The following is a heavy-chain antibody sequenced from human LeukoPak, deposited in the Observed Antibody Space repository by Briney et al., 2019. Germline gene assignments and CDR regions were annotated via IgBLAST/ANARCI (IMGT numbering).Heavy chain of an antibody. CDR2: ISSSGNNA. V-gene: IGHV3-23*01. J-gene: IGHJ3*01. CDR3: AKDIQLST. CDR1: GFTFGDYA. D-gene: IGHD5-24*01. Sequence: PGRSLRLSCTASGFTFGDYAMSWVRQAPGKGLEWVSLISSSGNNAYYADSVKGRFTISRDNSKDTLSLQMNSLRVEDTAIYYCAKDIQLSTWGLGTMVTVSS.